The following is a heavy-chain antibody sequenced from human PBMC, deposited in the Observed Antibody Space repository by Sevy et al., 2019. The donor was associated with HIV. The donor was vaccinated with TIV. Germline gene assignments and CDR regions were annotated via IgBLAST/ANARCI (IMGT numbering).Heavy chain of an antibody. CDR2: IRYDGSDK. D-gene: IGHD3-3*01. Sequence: GGSLRLSCVASGFTLSSYGMHWVRQAPGKGLEWVAVIRYDGSDKYYADSMKGRFTMSRDNSKNTLYLQMKSLRAEDTAVYYCARDRLGITISAEWGGGMDVWGQGTTVTVSS. CDR1: GFTLSSYG. V-gene: IGHV3-33*01. CDR3: ARDRLGITISAEWGGGMDV. J-gene: IGHJ6*02.